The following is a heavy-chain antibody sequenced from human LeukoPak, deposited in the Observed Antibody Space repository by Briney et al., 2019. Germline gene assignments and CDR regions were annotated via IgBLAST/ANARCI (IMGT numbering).Heavy chain of an antibody. CDR1: GDSISTYY. D-gene: IGHD2/OR15-2a*01. CDR2: IYINGDT. V-gene: IGHV4-4*09. Sequence: ASETLSLTCTVSGDSISTYYLSWIRQAPGKGLECIGYIYINGDTNQNPSLNGRVTISLDTSKNQFSLRLSSVTAADTGVCYCERGARIFDFWGTGILVTVSS. CDR3: ERGARIFDF. J-gene: IGHJ4*02.